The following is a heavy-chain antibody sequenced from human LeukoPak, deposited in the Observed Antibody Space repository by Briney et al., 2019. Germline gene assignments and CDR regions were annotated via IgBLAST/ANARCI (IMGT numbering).Heavy chain of an antibody. J-gene: IGHJ4*02. CDR2: ISSSSSYI. D-gene: IGHD1-26*01. Sequence: GGSLRLSCAASGFTFSSYSMNWVRQAPGKGLEWVSSISSSSSYIYYADSVKGRFTISRDNAKNSLYLQMNSLRAEDTAVYYCARDRGWELPTQYFDYWGQGTLVTVSS. CDR3: ARDRGWELPTQYFDY. V-gene: IGHV3-21*01. CDR1: GFTFSSYS.